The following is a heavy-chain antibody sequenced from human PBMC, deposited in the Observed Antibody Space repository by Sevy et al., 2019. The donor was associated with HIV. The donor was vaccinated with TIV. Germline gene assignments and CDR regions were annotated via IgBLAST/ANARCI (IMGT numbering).Heavy chain of an antibody. CDR1: GYTFTGYY. V-gene: IGHV1-2*02. D-gene: IGHD2-2*01. J-gene: IGHJ4*02. CDR2: INPNSGGT. CDR3: ASSPGCSSTSCLLFDY. Sequence: ASVKVSCKASGYTFTGYYMHWVRQAPGQGLEWMGWINPNSGGTNYAQKFQGRVTMTRDTSISTAYMELSRLRSDDTAVYYCASSPGCSSTSCLLFDYWGQGTLVTVSS.